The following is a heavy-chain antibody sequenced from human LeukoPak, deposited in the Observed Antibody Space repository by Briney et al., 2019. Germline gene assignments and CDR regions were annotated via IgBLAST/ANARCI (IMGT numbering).Heavy chain of an antibody. V-gene: IGHV5-51*01. CDR3: ARPPYSGSYYDAFDI. J-gene: IGHJ3*02. CDR1: GYSFTTYW. CDR2: IYPGDSNT. D-gene: IGHD1-26*01. Sequence: GESLKISCQGSGYSFTTYWIGWVRQMPGRGLEWMGIIYPGDSNTRYSPSFQGQVTISADKSIRTAYLQWNSLKASDTAMYYCARPPYSGSYYDAFDIWGQGTMVTVSS.